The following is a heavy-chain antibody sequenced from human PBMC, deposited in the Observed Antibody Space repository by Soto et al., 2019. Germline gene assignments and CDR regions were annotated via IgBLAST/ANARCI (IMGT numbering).Heavy chain of an antibody. J-gene: IGHJ4*02. Sequence: SETLSLTCTVSGGSISSSSYYWGWIRQPPGKGLEWIGSIYYSGSTYYNPSLKSRVTISVDTSKNQFSLKLSSVTAADTAVYYCARHVSLLYCSGGSCYVFDYWGQGTLVTVSS. CDR2: IYYSGST. CDR1: GGSISSSSYY. V-gene: IGHV4-39*01. CDR3: ARHVSLLYCSGGSCYVFDY. D-gene: IGHD2-15*01.